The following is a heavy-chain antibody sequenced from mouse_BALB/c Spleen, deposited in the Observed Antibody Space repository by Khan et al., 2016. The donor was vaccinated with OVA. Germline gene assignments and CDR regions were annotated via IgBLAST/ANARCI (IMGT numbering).Heavy chain of an antibody. CDR3: TRDRIDY. V-gene: IGHV1-7*01. Sequence: QVQLQQSGAELAKPGASVKMSCKASGYTFTTYWMHWVKQRPGQGLEWIGYINPTSGYTDYNDKVKDRATLSADKSSSTAYMQLNSLTSEDSAVYYCTRDRIDYWGQGTTLTVSS. CDR1: GYTFTTYW. J-gene: IGHJ2*01. CDR2: INPTSGYT.